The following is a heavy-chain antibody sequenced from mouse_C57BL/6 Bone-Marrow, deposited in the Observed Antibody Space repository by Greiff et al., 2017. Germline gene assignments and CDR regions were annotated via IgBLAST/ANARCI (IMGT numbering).Heavy chain of an antibody. Sequence: QVQLQQPGAELVKPGASVKMSCKASGYTFTSYWITWVKQRPGQGLEWIGDIYPGSGSTNYNENFKSKVTLTVDTSSSTAYMQLSSLRSEDSAVYYCARDGIYFDDWGQGTTLTVSS. V-gene: IGHV1-55*01. CDR3: ARDGIYFDD. CDR1: GYTFTSYW. J-gene: IGHJ2*01. CDR2: IYPGSGST.